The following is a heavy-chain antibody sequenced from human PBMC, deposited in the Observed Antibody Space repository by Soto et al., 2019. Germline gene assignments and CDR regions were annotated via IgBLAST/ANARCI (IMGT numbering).Heavy chain of an antibody. V-gene: IGHV1-69*08. CDR1: GGSFSTYT. CDR3: AGEDYDYYYLDV. Sequence: QVQLVQSGAEVKKPGSSVKVSCKASGGSFSTYTINWVRQAPGQGLEWMGRIIPVIGIGNSAQKFKGRVSMTADKSTSTADMELSSLRSEDTAVYYCAGEDYDYYYLDVWGKGTTVTVSS. CDR2: IIPVIGIG. J-gene: IGHJ6*03.